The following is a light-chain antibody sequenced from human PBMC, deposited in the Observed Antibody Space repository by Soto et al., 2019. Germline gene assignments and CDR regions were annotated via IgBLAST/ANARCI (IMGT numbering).Light chain of an antibody. CDR1: QSRAYSDGNTY. Sequence: DVVMTQSPHSLPVTLGQPASISCRSSQSRAYSDGNTYLNWFQQRPGQSPRRLIYKGSNRDSGVPYIFSGSGSGTDFTLKISRVEAEDVGVYYCMQGTHLPPYTFGQGTKLEIK. J-gene: IGKJ2*01. CDR2: KGS. CDR3: MQGTHLPPYT. V-gene: IGKV2-30*01.